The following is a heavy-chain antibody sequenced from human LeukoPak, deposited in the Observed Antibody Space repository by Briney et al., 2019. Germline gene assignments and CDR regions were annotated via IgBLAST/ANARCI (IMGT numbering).Heavy chain of an antibody. D-gene: IGHD3-3*01. J-gene: IGHJ4*02. CDR1: GGSISSYY. Sequence: SETLSLTXTVPGGSISSYYWSWIRQPPGKGLEWIGYIYYSGSTNYNPSLKSRVTISVDTSKNQCSLKLSSVTAADTAVYYCARVAADFNNYEFWSGYYFDYWGQGTLVTVSP. CDR2: IYYSGST. V-gene: IGHV4-59*01. CDR3: ARVAADFNNYEFWSGYYFDY.